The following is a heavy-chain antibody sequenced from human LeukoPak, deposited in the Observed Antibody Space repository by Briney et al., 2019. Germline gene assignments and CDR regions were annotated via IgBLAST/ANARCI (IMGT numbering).Heavy chain of an antibody. V-gene: IGHV1-24*01. CDR3: VTDIRGIADAFDI. CDR2: FDPEDGET. D-gene: IGHD6-13*01. CDR1: GYTLTELP. J-gene: IGHJ3*02. Sequence: ASVKVSCKVSGYTLTELPMHWVRQAPGKGLEWMGGFDPEDGETIYAQKFQGRVTMTEDISTDTASMELSSLRSEDTAVYYCVTDIRGIADAFDIWGQGTMVTVSS.